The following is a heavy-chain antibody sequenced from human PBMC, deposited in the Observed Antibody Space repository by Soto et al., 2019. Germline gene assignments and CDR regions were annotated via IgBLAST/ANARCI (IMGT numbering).Heavy chain of an antibody. CDR3: ARESRYCSGGSCYFLPGIDY. V-gene: IGHV1-18*01. Sequence: ASVKVSCKASGYTFTSYGISWVRRAPGQGLEWMGWVNAYNGNTNYAQKFQGRVTMTTDTSTSTAYMELRSLRSEDTAVYYCARESRYCSGGSCYFLPGIDYWGQGTLVTVSS. J-gene: IGHJ4*02. CDR1: GYTFTSYG. D-gene: IGHD2-15*01. CDR2: VNAYNGNT.